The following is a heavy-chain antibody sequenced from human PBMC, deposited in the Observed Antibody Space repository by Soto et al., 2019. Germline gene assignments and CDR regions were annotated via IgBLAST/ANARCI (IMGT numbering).Heavy chain of an antibody. Sequence: QVQLQESGPGLVKPSQTLSLTCTVSGGSISSGGYYWSWIRQHPGKGLEWIGYIYYSGSTYYNPPLKTRVTISVDTSKNQFSLKLSSVTAADTAVYYCARDRDGYNFRYFDYWGQGTLVTVSS. CDR2: IYYSGST. V-gene: IGHV4-31*03. D-gene: IGHD5-12*01. J-gene: IGHJ4*02. CDR3: ARDRDGYNFRYFDY. CDR1: GGSISSGGYY.